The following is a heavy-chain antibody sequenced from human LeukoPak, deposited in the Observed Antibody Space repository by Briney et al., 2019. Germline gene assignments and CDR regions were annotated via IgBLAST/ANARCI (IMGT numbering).Heavy chain of an antibody. Sequence: ASVKVSCKASGYTFTGYYMHWVRQAPGQGLEWMGRINPNSGGTNYQGRVTMTRDTSISTAYMELSRLRSDDMAVYYCARDRRVYYYDSSGHTRNMDVWGKGTTVTVSS. V-gene: IGHV1-2*06. CDR2: INPNSGGT. CDR1: GYTFTGYY. D-gene: IGHD3-22*01. J-gene: IGHJ6*03. CDR3: ARDRRVYYYDSSGHTRNMDV.